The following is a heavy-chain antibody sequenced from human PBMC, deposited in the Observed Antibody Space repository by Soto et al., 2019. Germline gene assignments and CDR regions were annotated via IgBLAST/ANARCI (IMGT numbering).Heavy chain of an antibody. Sequence: GGSLRLSCAASGFTFSSYSMNWVRQAPGKGLEWVSSISSSSSYIYYADSVKGRFTISRDNAKNSLYLQMNSLRAEDTAVYYCARDRATYNTLVVPAVSNLNWFDPWGQGTLVTVS. CDR3: ARDRATYNTLVVPAVSNLNWFDP. CDR1: GFTFSSYS. V-gene: IGHV3-21*01. J-gene: IGHJ5*02. D-gene: IGHD2-2*01. CDR2: ISSSSSYI.